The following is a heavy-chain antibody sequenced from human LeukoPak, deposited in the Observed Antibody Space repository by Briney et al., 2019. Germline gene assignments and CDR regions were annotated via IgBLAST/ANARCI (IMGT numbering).Heavy chain of an antibody. CDR2: IYYGGGT. V-gene: IGHV4-59*08. J-gene: IGHJ5*02. D-gene: IGHD6-6*01. CDR1: GGSISSRY. Sequence: SETLSLTCTLSGGSISSRYWSWIRQPPGKGLEWIGSIYYGGGTNYNPSLQGRVSISVDTSKIQFSLKLSSVTAADTAVYYCARWQYTISSGWFDPWGQGTLVTVSS. CDR3: ARWQYTISSGWFDP.